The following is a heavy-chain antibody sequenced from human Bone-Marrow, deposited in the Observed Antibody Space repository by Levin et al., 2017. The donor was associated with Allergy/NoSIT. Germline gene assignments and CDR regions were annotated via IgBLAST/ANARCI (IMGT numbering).Heavy chain of an antibody. CDR1: GFTFGDYA. D-gene: IGHD5-24*01. CDR3: AKERWRQFGAPVDY. Sequence: AGGSLRLSCAASGFTFGDYAMHWVRQAPGKGLDWLAVISYAGTNPYYADSVKGRFTTTGDNSKNTVYLQMNGLRVEDTAIYYCAKERWRQFGAPVDYWGQGTQVTVSS. J-gene: IGHJ4*02. V-gene: IGHV3-30*04. CDR2: ISYAGTNP.